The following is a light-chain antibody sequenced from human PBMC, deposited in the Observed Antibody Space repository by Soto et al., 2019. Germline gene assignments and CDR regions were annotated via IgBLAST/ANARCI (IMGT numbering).Light chain of an antibody. V-gene: IGKV3-15*01. CDR1: QSVSSD. J-gene: IGKJ1*01. Sequence: VVTQSPATLSVFPWEKATLSCRASQSVSSDLAWYQQRPGQAPRLLIYGASTRATGIPARFRGSGSGTEFRLTISSLQSEDFATYYCQQYNTWHPKMAFGRGTKVAIK. CDR3: QQYNTWHPKMA. CDR2: GAS.